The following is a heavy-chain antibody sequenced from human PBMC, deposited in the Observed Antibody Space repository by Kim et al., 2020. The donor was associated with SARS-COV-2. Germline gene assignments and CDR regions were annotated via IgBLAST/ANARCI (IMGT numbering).Heavy chain of an antibody. CDR1: GFTFSSYS. CDR2: ISSSSSYI. D-gene: IGHD6-6*01. J-gene: IGHJ6*02. Sequence: GGSLRLSCAASGFTFSSYSMNWVRQAPGKGLEWVSSISSSSSYIYYADSVKGRFTISRDNAKNSLYLQMNSLRAEDTAVYYCARDEGVGSIAALESVVSPYGMDVWGQGTTVTVSS. V-gene: IGHV3-21*01. CDR3: ARDEGVGSIAALESVVSPYGMDV.